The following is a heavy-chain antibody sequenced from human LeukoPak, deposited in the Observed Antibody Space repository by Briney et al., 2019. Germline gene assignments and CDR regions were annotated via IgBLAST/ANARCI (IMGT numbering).Heavy chain of an antibody. CDR2: IKQGGSEK. V-gene: IGHV3-7*01. CDR1: GFTFGTCW. CDR3: ARDKGGMVPFDY. J-gene: IGHJ4*02. D-gene: IGHD3-10*01. Sequence: GGSLRLSCGASGFTFGTCWMSWVRQAPGKGLEWVANIKQGGSEKNYVDSVKGRFTIARDDAKNSLYLQMNSLRAEDTAVYFCARDKGGMVPFDYWGQGTLVTVSS.